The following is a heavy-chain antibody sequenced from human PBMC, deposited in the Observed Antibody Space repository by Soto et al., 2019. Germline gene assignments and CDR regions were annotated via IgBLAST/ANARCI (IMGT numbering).Heavy chain of an antibody. Sequence: PSETLSLTCTVSGGSISSHYWSWIRQPPGQGLEWIGYIYYSGSTNYNPSLKSRVTISVDTSKSQFSLRLSSVTAADTAVYFCARLDGYGHYFDYWGQGALVPVSS. CDR3: ARLDGYGHYFDY. J-gene: IGHJ4*02. D-gene: IGHD5-12*01. V-gene: IGHV4-59*08. CDR1: GGSISSHY. CDR2: IYYSGST.